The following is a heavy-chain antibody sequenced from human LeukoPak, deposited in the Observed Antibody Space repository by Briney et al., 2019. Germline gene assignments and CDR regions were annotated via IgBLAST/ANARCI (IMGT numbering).Heavy chain of an antibody. D-gene: IGHD6-19*01. Sequence: SETLSLTCAVYGGSFSGYYWSWIRQPPGKGLEWIGEINHSGSTNYNPSLKSRVTISVDTSKNQFSLKLSSVTAADTAVYYCASPSDEYSSGWYGSALNYWGQGTLVTVPS. V-gene: IGHV4-34*01. CDR1: GGSFSGYY. CDR3: ASPSDEYSSGWYGSALNY. CDR2: INHSGST. J-gene: IGHJ4*02.